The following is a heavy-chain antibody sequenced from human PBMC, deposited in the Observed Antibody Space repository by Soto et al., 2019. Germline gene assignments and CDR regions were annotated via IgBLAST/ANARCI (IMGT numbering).Heavy chain of an antibody. CDR1: GYIFTGYY. Sequence: QVQLVQSGAEVKKPGASVKVSCKASGYIFTGYYMHWVRQAPGQGLEWRGWINPNSGVTNYAQRFQGRVTMTRDTSISTAYMELSRLRSDDTAVYYCARPLYSSSGYWGQGTLVTVSS. J-gene: IGHJ4*02. D-gene: IGHD6-19*01. CDR2: INPNSGVT. V-gene: IGHV1-2*02. CDR3: ARPLYSSSGY.